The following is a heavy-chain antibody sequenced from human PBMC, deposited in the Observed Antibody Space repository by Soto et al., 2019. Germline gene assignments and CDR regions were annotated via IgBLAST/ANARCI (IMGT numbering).Heavy chain of an antibody. D-gene: IGHD5-12*01. CDR1: GFTFSSHS. V-gene: IGHV3-21*01. CDR2: ISTSGSDK. Sequence: EVQLVESGGGLVKPGGSLRLSCADSGFTFSSHSMNWVRQAPGKGLEWVSSISTSGSDKSYADSVKGRFTISRDNAKNSPYLQMTSVRLDATAVYYCARGYDIVAAPVTIRVAYFDYWGQGALVTVSS. J-gene: IGHJ4*02. CDR3: ARGYDIVAAPVTIRVAYFDY.